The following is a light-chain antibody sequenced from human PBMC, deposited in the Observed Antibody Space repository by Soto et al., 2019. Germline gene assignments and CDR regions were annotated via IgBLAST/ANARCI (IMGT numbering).Light chain of an antibody. CDR1: QSVYSRY. Sequence: DIVLTQSPGTLSLSPGERATLSCRASQSVYSRYLAWYQQKPGQAPRLLIYGASSRATGIPDRFSGSGSETECSLTISRLEPEDFAVYYCKQYGSSPLTFGQGTKVEIK. CDR3: KQYGSSPLT. V-gene: IGKV3-20*01. J-gene: IGKJ1*01. CDR2: GAS.